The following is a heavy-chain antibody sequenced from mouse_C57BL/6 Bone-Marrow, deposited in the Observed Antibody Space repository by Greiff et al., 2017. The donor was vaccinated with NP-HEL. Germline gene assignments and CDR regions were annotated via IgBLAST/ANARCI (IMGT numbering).Heavy chain of an antibody. CDR2: IDPSDSYT. Sequence: VKLQQPGAELVRPGTSVKLSCKASGYTFTSYWMHWVKQRPGQGLEWIGVIDPSDSYTNYNQKFKGKATLTVDPSSSPVYMQLSSLTSEDSAVYYCARDGLYAMDYWGQGTSVTVSS. CDR3: ARDGLYAMDY. CDR1: GYTFTSYW. D-gene: IGHD1-1*01. V-gene: IGHV1-59*01. J-gene: IGHJ4*01.